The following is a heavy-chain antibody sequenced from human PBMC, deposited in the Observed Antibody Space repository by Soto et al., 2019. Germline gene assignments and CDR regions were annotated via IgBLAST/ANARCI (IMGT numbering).Heavy chain of an antibody. CDR1: GFILSDHY. V-gene: IGHV3-72*01. Sequence: EVQLVESGGGLVQPGGSLRLSCAASGFILSDHYMDWVRQAPGKGLEWVGRSRNKANSYTTEYVASVKGRFTISRDESKNSLYLQMMSLRTEDTAVYSCARAAPPFQQWGQGTMVTVSS. CDR3: ARAAPPFQQ. J-gene: IGHJ1*01. CDR2: SRNKANSYTT.